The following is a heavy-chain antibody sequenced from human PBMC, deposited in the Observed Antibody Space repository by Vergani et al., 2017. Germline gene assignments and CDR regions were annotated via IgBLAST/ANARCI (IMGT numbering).Heavy chain of an antibody. Sequence: APGKGLEWVSYISSSSSTIYYADSVKGRFTISRDNAKNSLYLQMNSLRAEDTAVYYCARRAYYYDSSGYSLFDYWGQGTLVTVSS. V-gene: IGHV3-48*01. CDR2: ISSSSSTI. D-gene: IGHD3-22*01. CDR3: ARRAYYYDSSGYSLFDY. J-gene: IGHJ4*02.